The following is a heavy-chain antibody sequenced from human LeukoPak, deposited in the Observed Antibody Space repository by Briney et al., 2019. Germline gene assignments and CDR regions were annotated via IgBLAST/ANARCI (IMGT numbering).Heavy chain of an antibody. CDR3: ARDKYYYDSSGSNWFDP. J-gene: IGHJ5*02. V-gene: IGHV1-18*01. D-gene: IGHD3-22*01. Sequence: ASVKVSCKASGYTFTSYGISWVRQAPGQGLEWMGWISAYNGNTSYAQKLQGRVTMTTDTSTSTAYMELRSLRSDDTAVYYCARDKYYYDSSGSNWFDPWGQGTLVTVSS. CDR1: GYTFTSYG. CDR2: ISAYNGNT.